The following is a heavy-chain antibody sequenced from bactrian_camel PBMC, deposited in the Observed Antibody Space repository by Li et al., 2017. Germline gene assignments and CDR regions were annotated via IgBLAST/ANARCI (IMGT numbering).Heavy chain of an antibody. Sequence: HVQLVESGGGSVQAGGSLRLSCAVSGYTYSSYCMGWFRQAPGKEREGVAAIDSDGSTSYADSVKGRFTISRDNAKNTLYLDIDSLKIEDTAVYYCVGGTWLQKDFGYWGQGTQVTVS. V-gene: IGHV3S26*01. CDR2: IDSDGST. D-gene: IGHD6*01. CDR3: VGGTWLQKDFGY. CDR1: GYTYSSYC. J-gene: IGHJ6*01.